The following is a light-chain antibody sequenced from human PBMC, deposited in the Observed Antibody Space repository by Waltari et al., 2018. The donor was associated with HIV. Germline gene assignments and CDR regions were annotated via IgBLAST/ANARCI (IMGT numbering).Light chain of an antibody. CDR1: SSAIGGYNY. Sequence: QSVLAQPRSVSGSPGQSVTISCTGTSSAIGGYNYITWFQQHPGKAPKVIIYQVTKRPSGVPVRFSGSRAGNMAVLTISGLQADDEADYYCCSYAGRFVSVFGIGTQVSVL. V-gene: IGLV2-11*01. CDR2: QVT. CDR3: CSYAGRFVSV. J-gene: IGLJ1*01.